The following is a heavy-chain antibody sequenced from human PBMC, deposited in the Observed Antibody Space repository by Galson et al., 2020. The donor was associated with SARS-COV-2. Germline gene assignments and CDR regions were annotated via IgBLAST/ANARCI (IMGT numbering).Heavy chain of an antibody. CDR2: IYPGNSDT. CDR3: ARPPYDSSGYYQGYFDY. J-gene: IGHJ4*02. CDR1: GYSFTSYW. D-gene: IGHD3-22*01. Sequence: GESLKISCKGSGYSFTSYWIGWVRQMPGKGLEWMGIIYPGNSDTRYSPSLQGQVTISADTSISTAYLQWSSLKASDTAMYYCARPPYDSSGYYQGYFDYWGQGTLVTVSS. V-gene: IGHV5-51*01.